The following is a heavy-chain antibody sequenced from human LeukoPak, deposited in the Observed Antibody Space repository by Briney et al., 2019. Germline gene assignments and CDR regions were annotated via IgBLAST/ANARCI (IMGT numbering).Heavy chain of an antibody. V-gene: IGHV4-61*02. Sequence: PSQTLSLTCTVSGGSISGGYYWSWIRQPAGKGLEWIGRIQSSGSTNYNPSLKSRVTMSVDTSKNQFSLKLSSVTAADTAVYYCARLRELITMVRGASSDVFDIWGQGTMVTVSS. CDR2: IQSSGST. D-gene: IGHD3-10*01. J-gene: IGHJ3*02. CDR3: ARLRELITMVRGASSDVFDI. CDR1: GGSISGGYY.